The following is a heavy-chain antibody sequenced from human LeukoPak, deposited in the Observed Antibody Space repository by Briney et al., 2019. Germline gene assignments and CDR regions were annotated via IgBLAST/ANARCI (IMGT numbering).Heavy chain of an antibody. CDR1: GFIFSHYG. CDR2: IQNDASTE. CDR3: ARELSQIVWGGLDY. V-gene: IGHV3-33*05. Sequence: GGSLGLSCAASGFIFSHYGMHWVRQAPGKGLEWVAVIQNDASTENFADSVKGRFTISRDNSKNTVFLQMNSLRVEDTAVYYCARELSQIVWGGLDYGGQGTLVSVSS. J-gene: IGHJ4*02. D-gene: IGHD2-21*01.